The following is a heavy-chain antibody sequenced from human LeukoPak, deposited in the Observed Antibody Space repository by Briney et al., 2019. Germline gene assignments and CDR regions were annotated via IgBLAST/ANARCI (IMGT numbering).Heavy chain of an antibody. V-gene: IGHV3-64D*06. CDR3: VKGEAAAPTGY. Sequence: PGGSLRLSCSASGFTFSSYAMHWVRQAPGKGLEYVSAISSNGGSTYYADSVKGRFTISRDNSKNTLYPQMSSLRAEDTAVYYCVKGEAAAPTGYWGQGTLVTVSS. D-gene: IGHD6-13*01. J-gene: IGHJ4*02. CDR2: ISSNGGST. CDR1: GFTFSSYA.